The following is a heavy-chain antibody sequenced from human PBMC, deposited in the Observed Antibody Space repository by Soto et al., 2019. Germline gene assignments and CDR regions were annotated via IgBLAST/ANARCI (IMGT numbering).Heavy chain of an antibody. J-gene: IGHJ4*02. CDR2: INHSGST. D-gene: IGHD6-19*01. Sequence: SETLSLTCAVYGGSFSGYYWSWIRQPPGKGLEWIGEINHSGSTNYNPSLKSRVTISVDTSKNQFSLKLSSVTAADTAVYYCACAGGLGAGAVDYWGQGTLVTVSS. V-gene: IGHV4-34*01. CDR1: GGSFSGYY. CDR3: ACAGGLGAGAVDY.